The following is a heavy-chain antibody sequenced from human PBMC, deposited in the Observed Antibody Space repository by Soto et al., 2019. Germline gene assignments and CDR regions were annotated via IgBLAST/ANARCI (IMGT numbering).Heavy chain of an antibody. CDR1: GYTFTGYY. CDR3: ARARWTAMVNDAFDI. J-gene: IGHJ3*02. D-gene: IGHD5-18*01. V-gene: IGHV1-2*04. Sequence: ASVKVSCKASGYTFTGYYMHWVRQAPGQGLEWMGWINPNSGGTNYAQKFQGWVTMTRDTSISTAYMELSRLRSDDTAVYYCARARWTAMVNDAFDIWGQGTMVTVSS. CDR2: INPNSGGT.